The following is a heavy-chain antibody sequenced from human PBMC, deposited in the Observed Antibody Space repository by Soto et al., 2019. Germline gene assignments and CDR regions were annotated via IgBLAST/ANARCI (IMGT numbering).Heavy chain of an antibody. J-gene: IGHJ6*02. CDR1: GYSFTSYW. D-gene: IGHD6-13*01. CDR3: ALITYSSSWAHDYYYYGMDV. Sequence: GESLKISCKGSGYSFTSYWISWVRQMPGKGLEWMGRIDPSDSYTNYSPSFQGHVTISADKSISTAYLQWSSLKASDTAMYYCALITYSSSWAHDYYYYGMDVWGRGTTVTVSS. V-gene: IGHV5-10-1*01. CDR2: IDPSDSYT.